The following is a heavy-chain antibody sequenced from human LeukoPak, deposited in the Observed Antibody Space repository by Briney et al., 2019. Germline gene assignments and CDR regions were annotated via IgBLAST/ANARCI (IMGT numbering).Heavy chain of an antibody. J-gene: IGHJ4*02. Sequence: SETLSLTCTVSGGSISSSSYYWGWIRQPPGKGLEWLGSIYYSGSTYYNPSLKSRVTISVDTSKNQFSLKLSSVTAADTAVYYCARLLLEYYFDYWGQGTLVTVSS. D-gene: IGHD2-21*01. V-gene: IGHV4-39*01. CDR3: ARLLLEYYFDY. CDR2: IYYSGST. CDR1: GGSISSSSYY.